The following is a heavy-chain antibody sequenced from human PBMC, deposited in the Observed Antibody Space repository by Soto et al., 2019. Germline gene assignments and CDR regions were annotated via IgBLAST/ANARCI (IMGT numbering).Heavy chain of an antibody. D-gene: IGHD6-19*01. Sequence: SETLSLTCTVSGASINSGGYYWSWIRQHPGKGLEWIGYIYNSGTTYYKPALKSRVSISVDTSQNQVSLNLRYATAADAAVYYCARARAVAGTTFDYWGKGTQVTVSS. CDR3: ARARAVAGTTFDY. CDR1: GASINSGGYY. J-gene: IGHJ4*02. CDR2: IYNSGTT. V-gene: IGHV4-31*03.